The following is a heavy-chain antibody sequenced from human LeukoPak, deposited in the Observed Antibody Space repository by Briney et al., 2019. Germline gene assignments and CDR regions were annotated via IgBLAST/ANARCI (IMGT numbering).Heavy chain of an antibody. CDR1: GYTFTSYD. V-gene: IGHV1-8*01. J-gene: IGHJ4*02. CDR3: ARETQTYYYDSSGYTHPDY. Sequence: ASVKVSCKASGYTFTSYDINWVRQATGQGLEWMGWMNPNSGNTGYAQKFQDRVTMTRNTSISTAYMELSSLRSEDTAVYYCARETQTYYYDSSGYTHPDYWGQGTLVTVSS. D-gene: IGHD3-22*01. CDR2: MNPNSGNT.